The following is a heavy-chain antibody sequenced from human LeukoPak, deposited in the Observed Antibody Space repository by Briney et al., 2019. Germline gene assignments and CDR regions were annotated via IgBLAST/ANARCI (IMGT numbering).Heavy chain of an antibody. CDR2: IKQDGSEK. Sequence: PGGSLRLSCAVSGFTFSSYWMTWVRQAPGKGLEWVAKIKQDGSEKYYVDSVKGRFTISRDNARNSVYLQMSSLGAEDTAVYYCARRGTSSSWAHFDYWGQGTLVTVSS. CDR1: GFTFSSYW. V-gene: IGHV3-7*05. CDR3: ARRGTSSSWAHFDY. J-gene: IGHJ4*02. D-gene: IGHD6-13*01.